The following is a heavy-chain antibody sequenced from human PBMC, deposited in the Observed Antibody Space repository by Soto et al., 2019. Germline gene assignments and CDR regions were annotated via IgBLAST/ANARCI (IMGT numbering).Heavy chain of an antibody. Sequence: SVKVSCKASGGTFSSYAISWVRQAPGQGLEWMGRIIPILGIANYAQKFQGRVTITADKSASTAYMELSSLRSEDTAVYYCATFRGVNAFDIWGQGTMVTVSS. CDR2: IIPILGIA. CDR3: ATFRGVNAFDI. V-gene: IGHV1-69*04. CDR1: GGTFSSYA. D-gene: IGHD3-10*01. J-gene: IGHJ3*02.